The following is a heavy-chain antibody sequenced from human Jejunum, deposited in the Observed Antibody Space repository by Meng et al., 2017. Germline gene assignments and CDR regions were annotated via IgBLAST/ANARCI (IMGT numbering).Heavy chain of an antibody. D-gene: IGHD6-6*01. V-gene: IGHV1-8*01. CDR3: AREYSSYPDY. CDR2: MSPNSGNT. J-gene: IGHJ4*02. Sequence: QVQLVQSGTEVKKSGASVKVSFEASGYTFTNYNIHWVRQATGQGLEWMGWMSPNSGNTGYAQKFQGRVTMTRSTSISTAYMELSSLRFEDTAVYYCAREYSSYPDYWGQGTLVTVSS. CDR1: GYTFTNYN.